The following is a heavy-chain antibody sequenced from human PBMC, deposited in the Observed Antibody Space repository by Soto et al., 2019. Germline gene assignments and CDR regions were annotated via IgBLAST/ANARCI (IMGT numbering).Heavy chain of an antibody. CDR2: INPNADTT. J-gene: IGHJ4*02. V-gene: IGHV1-46*03. D-gene: IGHD1-26*01. CDR3: ASTLGARFDY. CDR1: GYSFTDYF. Sequence: ASVKVSCKTSGYSFTDYFIHWVRQAPGQGLEWMGIINPNADTTNYAQKFQGRVTVTRDTSTSTVYMEFRSLRSEDTAVDYCASTLGARFDYWGQGTLVPVAS.